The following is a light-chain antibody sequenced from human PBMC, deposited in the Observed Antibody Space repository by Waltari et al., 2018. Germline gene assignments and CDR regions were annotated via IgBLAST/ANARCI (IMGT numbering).Light chain of an antibody. Sequence: QLVLTQSPSASASLGASVKLTCTLSSGHSSNVIAWLQQQPEKGPRYLMKVNSDGSHSKGDDLPDRFSGSSSWAERYLTISSLHSEDEADYSCQTGGHGTWVFGGGTKLTVL. J-gene: IGLJ3*02. CDR1: SGHSSNV. V-gene: IGLV4-69*01. CDR3: QTGGHGTWV. CDR2: VNSDGSH.